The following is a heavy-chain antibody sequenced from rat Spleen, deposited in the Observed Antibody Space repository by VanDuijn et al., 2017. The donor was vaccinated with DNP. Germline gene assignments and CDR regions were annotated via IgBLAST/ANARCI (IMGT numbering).Heavy chain of an antibody. V-gene: IGHV5-22*01. J-gene: IGHJ2*01. CDR2: ISYDGRNT. CDR3: ASWGIRAYFDS. Sequence: EVQLVESGGDLVQPGRSLKLSCAASGFTFSDYYMAWVRQAPTKGLEWVAYISYDGRNTYYGDSVKGRFTISRDNAKSTLYLQMNSLRSEDMATYYCASWGIRAYFDSWGQGVMVTVSS. D-gene: IGHD4-3*01. CDR1: GFTFSDYY.